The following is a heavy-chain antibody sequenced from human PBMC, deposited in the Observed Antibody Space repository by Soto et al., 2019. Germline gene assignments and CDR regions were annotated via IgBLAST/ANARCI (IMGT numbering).Heavy chain of an antibody. J-gene: IGHJ6*02. D-gene: IGHD2-21*01. Sequence: PSETLSLTCSVSGDSISSYFWTWIRQPPWQGLELLGYILYTGNTNYNPSLKSRVPISVDTSKNQLSLELTSVTTADTAVYYCARAAYGWQDYCASYCGYAIDVWGQGATVPVSS. CDR3: ARAAYGWQDYCASYCGYAIDV. CDR2: ILYTGNT. CDR1: GDSISSYF. V-gene: IGHV4-59*01.